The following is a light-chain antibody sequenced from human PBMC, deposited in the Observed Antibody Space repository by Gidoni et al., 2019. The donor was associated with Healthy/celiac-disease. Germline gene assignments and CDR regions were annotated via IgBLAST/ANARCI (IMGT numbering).Light chain of an antibody. Sequence: HSSLTQPASVSGSPGQSITISCTGTSSDVGGYNYVSWYQQHPGKAPKLMIYDVSNRPSGVSNRCSGSKSGNTASLTISGLQAEDEADYYCSAYTSSSTLFGGGTKLTVL. V-gene: IGLV2-14*03. CDR3: SAYTSSSTL. CDR1: SSDVGGYNY. J-gene: IGLJ2*01. CDR2: DVS.